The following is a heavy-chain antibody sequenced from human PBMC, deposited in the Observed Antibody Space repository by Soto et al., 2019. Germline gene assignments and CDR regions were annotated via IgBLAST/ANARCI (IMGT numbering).Heavy chain of an antibody. J-gene: IGHJ5*02. V-gene: IGHV4-4*07. CDR2: VYSTGST. CDR3: ARDEYYDCNNRFDH. D-gene: IGHD3-16*01. CDR1: GCAITAYY. Sequence: SESLSLPCAVSGCAITAYYWSWIRQPVGEGLQWIGRVYSTGSTNYNPSLRSRVTMSVDTSQNQFFLMLSYVTAADTAVYYCARDEYYDCNNRFDHWGQGILVTVSS.